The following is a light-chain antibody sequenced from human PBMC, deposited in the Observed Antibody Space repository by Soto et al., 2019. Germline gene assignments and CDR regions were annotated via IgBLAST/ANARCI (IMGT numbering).Light chain of an antibody. CDR2: EVS. Sequence: QSVLSQPPSATGSPGQPVTISCTGTSSDIGGYTYVSWYQHHPGKAPKLMIYEVSKRPSGVPDRFSGSKSGNTASLTVSGLQAEDEADYYCTSYAGSNSHVFGTGTKVSVL. CDR3: TSYAGSNSHV. CDR1: SSDIGGYTY. V-gene: IGLV2-8*01. J-gene: IGLJ1*01.